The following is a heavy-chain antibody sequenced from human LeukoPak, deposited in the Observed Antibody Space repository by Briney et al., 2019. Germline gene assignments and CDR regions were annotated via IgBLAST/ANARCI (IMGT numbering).Heavy chain of an antibody. CDR3: ARGAGALI. D-gene: IGHD3-10*01. CDR2: IYNSGST. J-gene: IGHJ3*02. Sequence: PSETLSLTCTVSGGSISSYYWSWIRQPPRKGLEWIGYIYNSGSTNYNPSLKSRVTISVDTSNNQFSLKLSSVTAADTAVYYCARGAGALIWGQGTMVTVSS. CDR1: GGSISSYY. V-gene: IGHV4-59*01.